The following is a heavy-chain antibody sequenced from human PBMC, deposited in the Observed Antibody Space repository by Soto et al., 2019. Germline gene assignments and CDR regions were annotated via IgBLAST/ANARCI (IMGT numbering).Heavy chain of an antibody. D-gene: IGHD3-10*01. CDR2: ISYDGSNE. V-gene: IGHV3-30*18. CDR1: GFTFSSYG. Sequence: GGSLRLSCGASGFTFSSYGMHWVRQAPVKGLGWVAVISYDGSNEYYVDSVKGRFTISRDNSKNTLYLQMNSLRAEDTAVYYCAKDRIMAGSGGSFDDWGQGTLVTVSS. CDR3: AKDRIMAGSGGSFDD. J-gene: IGHJ4*02.